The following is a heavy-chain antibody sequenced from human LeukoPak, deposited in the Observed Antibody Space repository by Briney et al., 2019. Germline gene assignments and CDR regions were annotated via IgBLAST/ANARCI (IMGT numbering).Heavy chain of an antibody. Sequence: PGGSLRLSCAASGFTFSNYGMHWVRQAPGKGLEWVAVISYGGTKRYYADSVKGRFTISRDNSKNTLYLQMNSLRAEDTAVYYCAKPIMTTVTTLGLYFDYWGQGTLVTVSS. CDR2: ISYGGTKR. V-gene: IGHV3-30*18. CDR1: GFTFSNYG. J-gene: IGHJ4*02. D-gene: IGHD4-17*01. CDR3: AKPIMTTVTTLGLYFDY.